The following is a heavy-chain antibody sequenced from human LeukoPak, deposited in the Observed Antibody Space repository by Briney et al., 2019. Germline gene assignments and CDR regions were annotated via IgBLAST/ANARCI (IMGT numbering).Heavy chain of an antibody. CDR2: ISSSSSYI. V-gene: IGHV3-21*04. CDR1: GFTFSSYS. D-gene: IGHD6-19*01. J-gene: IGHJ1*01. Sequence: PGGSLRLSCAASGFTFSSYSMNWVRQAPGKGLEWVSSISSSSSYIYYADSVKGRFTISRDNAKNSLYLQMNGLRAEDTAVYYCARDSSAVAVAEYFQHWGQGTLVTVSS. CDR3: ARDSSAVAVAEYFQH.